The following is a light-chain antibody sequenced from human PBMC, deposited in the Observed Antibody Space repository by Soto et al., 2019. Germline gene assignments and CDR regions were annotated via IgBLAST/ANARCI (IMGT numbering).Light chain of an antibody. Sequence: TQTQPAVSVGPRKIASASCRASQSISSNLAWYQQKPGQAPRLLIYDASNRATGIPARLSGSGSRTQFTLTTSSPDQADFAAYYCPPRTTWVSFGGGTKVDIK. CDR1: QSISSN. CDR3: PPRTTWVS. V-gene: IGKV3-11*01. J-gene: IGKJ4*01. CDR2: DAS.